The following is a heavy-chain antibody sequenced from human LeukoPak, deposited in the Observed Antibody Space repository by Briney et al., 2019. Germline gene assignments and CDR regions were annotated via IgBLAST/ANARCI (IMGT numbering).Heavy chain of an antibody. Sequence: SETLSLTCAVYGGSFSGYYWRWLRQPQGKGLEWIGEFSHSGFPVYNPSLGGRVTISIEASKKQFSQMLNSGTAADTAVYYCPSPRLLYASGPTLVWGPGTLVTVSS. CDR3: PSPRLLYASGPTLV. CDR2: FSHSGFP. D-gene: IGHD2/OR15-2a*01. J-gene: IGHJ4*02. CDR1: GGSFSGYY. V-gene: IGHV4-34*01.